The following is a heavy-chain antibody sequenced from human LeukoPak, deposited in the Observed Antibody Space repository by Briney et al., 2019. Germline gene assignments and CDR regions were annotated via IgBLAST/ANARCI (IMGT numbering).Heavy chain of an antibody. V-gene: IGHV3-33*01. D-gene: IGHD6-6*01. CDR1: GITFSSYG. CDR2: IWYDGSNK. Sequence: GRSLRLSCAASGITFSSYGMHWVRQAPGKGLEWVAVIWYDGSNKYYADSVKGRFTISRDNSKNTLYLQMNSLRAEDTAVYYCARNPSGIAARPWYYYMDVWGKGTTVTVSS. J-gene: IGHJ6*03. CDR3: ARNPSGIAARPWYYYMDV.